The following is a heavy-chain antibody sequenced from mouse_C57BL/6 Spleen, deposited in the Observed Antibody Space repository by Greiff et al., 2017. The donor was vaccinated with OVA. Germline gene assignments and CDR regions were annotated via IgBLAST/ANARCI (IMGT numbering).Heavy chain of an antibody. Sequence: EVQLQQSGPELVKPGASVKISCKASGYTFTDYYMNWVKQSHGKSLEWIGDINPNNGGTSYNQKFKGKATLTVDKSSSTAYMELRSLTSEDSAVYYCARANWEAMDYWGQGTSVTVSS. CDR2: INPNNGGT. V-gene: IGHV1-26*01. CDR3: ARANWEAMDY. CDR1: GYTFTDYY. J-gene: IGHJ4*01. D-gene: IGHD4-1*01.